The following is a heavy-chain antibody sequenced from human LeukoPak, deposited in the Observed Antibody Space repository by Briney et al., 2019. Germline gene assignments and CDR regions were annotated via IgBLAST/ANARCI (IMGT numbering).Heavy chain of an antibody. CDR1: GGSISSSSYY. Sequence: SETLSLTCTVSGGSISSSSYYWGWIRQPPGKGLEWIGSIYYSGSTYYNPSLKSRVTISVDTSKNQFSLKLSSVTAADTAVYYCARAVGYCSSTSCYYYYYMDVWGKGTTVTVSS. J-gene: IGHJ6*03. CDR3: ARAVGYCSSTSCYYYYYMDV. CDR2: IYYSGST. V-gene: IGHV4-39*07. D-gene: IGHD2-2*01.